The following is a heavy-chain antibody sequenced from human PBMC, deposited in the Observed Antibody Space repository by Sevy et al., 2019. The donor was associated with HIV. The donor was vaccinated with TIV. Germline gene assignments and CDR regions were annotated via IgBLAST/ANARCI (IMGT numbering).Heavy chain of an antibody. D-gene: IGHD3-10*01. CDR1: GFSISSDYY. V-gene: IGHV4-38-2*02. CDR2: IYDGGST. J-gene: IGHJ4*02. Sequence: SETLSLTCTVSGFSISSDYYWGWIRQPPGKGLEWIGSIYDGGSTYYNPSLKSRVTISIDTSKNQFSLMLSPVTAADTAVYYGARDYYGSGSYYEFVYWGQGTLVTVSS. CDR3: ARDYYGSGSYYEFVY.